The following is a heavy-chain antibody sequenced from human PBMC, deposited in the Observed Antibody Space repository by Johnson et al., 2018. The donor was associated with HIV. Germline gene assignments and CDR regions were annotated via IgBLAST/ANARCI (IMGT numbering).Heavy chain of an antibody. CDR2: IYSGGST. CDR3: ARDPAIRWSEWDSSGYYSPDAFDI. J-gene: IGHJ3*02. V-gene: IGHV3-66*01. D-gene: IGHD3-22*01. CDR1: GFTVSSNY. Sequence: VQLVESGGGLVQPGGSLRLSCAASGFTVSSNYMSWVRQAPGKGLEWVSVIYSGGSTYYADSVKGRFTISSDNSKNTLYLKMNSLRAEDTAVYYCARDPAIRWSEWDSSGYYSPDAFDIWGQGTMDTVSS.